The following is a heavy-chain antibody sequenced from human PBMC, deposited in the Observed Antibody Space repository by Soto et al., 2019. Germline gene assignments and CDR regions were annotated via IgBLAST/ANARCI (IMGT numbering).Heavy chain of an antibody. Sequence: QVQLVESGGGVVQPGRSLRLSCAASGFTFSSYAMHWVRQAPGKGLEWVAVISYDGSNKYYADSVKGRFTISRDNSKNTLYLQRNSLRAEDTAVYYCARGGWSGSLDAFDIWGQGTMVTVSS. CDR2: ISYDGSNK. D-gene: IGHD3-3*01. V-gene: IGHV3-30-3*01. CDR3: ARGGWSGSLDAFDI. J-gene: IGHJ3*02. CDR1: GFTFSSYA.